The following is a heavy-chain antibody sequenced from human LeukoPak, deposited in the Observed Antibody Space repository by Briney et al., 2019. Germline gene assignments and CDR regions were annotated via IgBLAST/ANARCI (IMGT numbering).Heavy chain of an antibody. J-gene: IGHJ4*02. Sequence: ASVKVSCKASGYTFTGYYMHWVRQAPGQGLEWMGWINPNSGGTNYAQKFQGRVTMTRDTSISTAYMELSRLRSDDTAVYYCARGSSYGAARKYYDYWGQGTLVTVSS. CDR2: INPNSGGT. D-gene: IGHD6-6*01. CDR1: GYTFTGYY. V-gene: IGHV1-2*02. CDR3: ARGSSYGAARKYYDY.